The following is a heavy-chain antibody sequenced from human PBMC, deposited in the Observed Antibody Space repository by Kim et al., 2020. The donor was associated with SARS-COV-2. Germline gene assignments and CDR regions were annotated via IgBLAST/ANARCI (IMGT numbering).Heavy chain of an antibody. CDR1: GGSISSGSYY. CDR3: AKTDYGDYDGWFDP. D-gene: IGHD4-17*01. V-gene: IGHV4-61*02. CDR2: IYTSGST. J-gene: IGHJ5*02. Sequence: SETLSLTCTVSGGSISSGSYYWSWIRQPAGKGLEWIGRIYTSGSTNYNPSLKSRVTISVDTSKNQFSLKLSSVTAADTAAYYCAKTDYGDYDGWFDPWGQGTLVTVSS.